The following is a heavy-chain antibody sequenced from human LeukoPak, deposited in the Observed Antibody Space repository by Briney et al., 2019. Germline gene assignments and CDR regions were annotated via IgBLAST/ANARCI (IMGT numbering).Heavy chain of an antibody. CDR2: MNPKSGGT. CDR3: ARDYTPYFDVLTGHPYYFYSYHMDV. Sequence: ASVKVSCKASGYNVTGYCMHWVRQAPGQGLEWMGWMNPKSGGTKYAQKFQGRVTMTRDTSISAAYMELSRLRSDDTAVYYCARDYTPYFDVLTGHPYYFYSYHMDVWGQGTTVTVSS. D-gene: IGHD3-9*01. CDR1: GYNVTGYC. V-gene: IGHV1-2*02. J-gene: IGHJ6*02.